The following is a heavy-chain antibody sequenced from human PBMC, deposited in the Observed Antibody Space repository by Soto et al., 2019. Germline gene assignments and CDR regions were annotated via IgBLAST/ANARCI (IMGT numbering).Heavy chain of an antibody. CDR3: ARWSINYYDSSGYYPHTDY. V-gene: IGHV1-8*01. CDR2: MNPNSGNT. Sequence: ASVKVSCKASGYTFTSYDTNWVRQATGQGLEWMGWMNPNSGNTGYAQKFQGRVTMTRNTSISTAYMELSSLRSEDTAVYYCARWSINYYDSSGYYPHTDYWGQGTLVTVSS. J-gene: IGHJ4*02. CDR1: GYTFTSYD. D-gene: IGHD3-22*01.